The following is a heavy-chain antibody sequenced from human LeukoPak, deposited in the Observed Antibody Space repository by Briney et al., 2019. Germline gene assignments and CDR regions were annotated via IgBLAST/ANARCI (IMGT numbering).Heavy chain of an antibody. CDR2: IYYSGST. Sequence: SETLSLTCTVSGGSISSYYWNWIRQPPGKGLEWIGYIYYSGSTNYNPSLKSRVTISVDTSKNQFSLKLSSVTAADTAVYYCARGGCYPESCQHWGQGALVTVSS. J-gene: IGHJ1*01. D-gene: IGHD1-26*01. CDR3: ARGGCYPESCQH. V-gene: IGHV4-59*01. CDR1: GGSISSYY.